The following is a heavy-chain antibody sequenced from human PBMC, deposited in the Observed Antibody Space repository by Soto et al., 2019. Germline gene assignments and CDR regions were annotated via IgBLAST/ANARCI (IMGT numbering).Heavy chain of an antibody. CDR1: GYSFTRYW. D-gene: IGHD6-13*01. Sequence: PGESLKISCTGSGYSFTRYWIGWVRQMPGKGLEWMGIIYPGDSDTRYSPSFQGQVTISADKSISTAYLQWSSLKASDTAMYYCARGNEQQLVAVDYWGQGTLVTVSS. J-gene: IGHJ4*02. CDR2: IYPGDSDT. CDR3: ARGNEQQLVAVDY. V-gene: IGHV5-51*01.